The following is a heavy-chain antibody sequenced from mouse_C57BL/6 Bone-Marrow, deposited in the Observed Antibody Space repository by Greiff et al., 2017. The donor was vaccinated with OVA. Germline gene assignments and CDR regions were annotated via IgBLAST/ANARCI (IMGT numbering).Heavy chain of an antibody. V-gene: IGHV5-6*02. CDR2: ISSGGSYT. CDR3: ARRWLGFAY. CDR1: GFTFSSYG. Sequence: DVMLVESGGDLVKPGGSLKLSCAASGFTFSSYGMSWVRQTPYKRLEWVATISSGGSYTYYPDSVKGRFTISSDNAKNTLYLQMSSLKSEDTAMYYCARRWLGFAYWGQGTLVTVSA. D-gene: IGHD2-2*01. J-gene: IGHJ3*01.